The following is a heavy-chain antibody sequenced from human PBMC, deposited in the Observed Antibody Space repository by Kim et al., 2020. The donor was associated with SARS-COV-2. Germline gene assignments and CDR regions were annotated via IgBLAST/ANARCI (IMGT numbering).Heavy chain of an antibody. J-gene: IGHJ4*02. V-gene: IGHV3-23*01. CDR2: ISGSGGST. CDR3: ANLLILSPLYGGQGRFDY. D-gene: IGHD4-17*01. Sequence: GGSLRLSCAASGFTFSSYAMSWVRQAPGKGLEWVSAISGSGGSTYYADSVKGRFTISRDNSKNTLYLQMNSLRAEDTAVYYCANLLILSPLYGGQGRFDYWGQGTLVTVSS. CDR1: GFTFSSYA.